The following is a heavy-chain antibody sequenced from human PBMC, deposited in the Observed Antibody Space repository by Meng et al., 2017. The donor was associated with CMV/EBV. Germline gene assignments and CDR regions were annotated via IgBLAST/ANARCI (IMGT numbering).Heavy chain of an antibody. J-gene: IGHJ4*02. CDR1: GFTVDDYA. CDR3: AKDAAPSIAVAGAYYFDY. Sequence: SCAASGFTVDDYAMHWVRQAPGKGLEWVSGISWNSGSIGYADSVKGRFTISRDNAKNSLYLQMNSLRAEDTALYYCAKDAAPSIAVAGAYYFDYWGQGTLVTVSS. CDR2: ISWNSGSI. V-gene: IGHV3-9*01. D-gene: IGHD6-19*01.